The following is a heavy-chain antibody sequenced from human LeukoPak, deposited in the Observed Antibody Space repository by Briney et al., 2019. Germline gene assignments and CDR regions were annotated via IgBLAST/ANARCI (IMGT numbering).Heavy chain of an antibody. CDR2: IKQDGSEK. V-gene: IGHV3-7*01. D-gene: IGHD2-2*01. Sequence: GGSLRLSCAATGFIFSSYWMSWVRQAPGKGLEWVANIKQDGSEKYYVDSVKGRFTISRDNAKNSLYLQMNSLRAEDTAVYYCARLIVPDNWFDPWGQGTLVTVSS. CDR1: GFIFSSYW. J-gene: IGHJ5*02. CDR3: ARLIVPDNWFDP.